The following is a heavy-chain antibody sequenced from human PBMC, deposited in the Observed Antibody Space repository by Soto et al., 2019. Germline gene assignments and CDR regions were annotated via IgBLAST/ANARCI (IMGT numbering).Heavy chain of an antibody. V-gene: IGHV1-3*01. J-gene: IGHJ4*02. CDR2: INAGNGNT. CDR3: ARAYYYDSSGYVPCFDY. CDR1: GYTFTSYA. Sequence: GASVKVSCKASGYTFTSYAIHWVRQAPGQRLEWMGWINAGNGNTKYSQKFQGRVTITRDTSASTAYMELSSLRSEDTAIYYCARAYYYDSSGYVPCFDYWGQGTLVTVSS. D-gene: IGHD3-22*01.